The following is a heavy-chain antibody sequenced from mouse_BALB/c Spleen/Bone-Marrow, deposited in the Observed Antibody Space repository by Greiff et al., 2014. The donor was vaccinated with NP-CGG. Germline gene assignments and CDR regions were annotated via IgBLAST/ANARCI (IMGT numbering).Heavy chain of an antibody. J-gene: IGHJ4*01. V-gene: IGHV5-6*02. CDR1: GFTFSSYG. CDR3: TRRGIYDGRTAMDY. D-gene: IGHD2-12*01. Sequence: EVKLVESGGDLVYPGGSLKLSCAASGFTFSSYGMSWVRQTPDTRLEWVATINSGGTNTYYPDSMKGRFTISRDNAKNTLYLQMSSLRSEDTAMYYCTRRGIYDGRTAMDYWGRGTSVTVSS. CDR2: INSGGTNT.